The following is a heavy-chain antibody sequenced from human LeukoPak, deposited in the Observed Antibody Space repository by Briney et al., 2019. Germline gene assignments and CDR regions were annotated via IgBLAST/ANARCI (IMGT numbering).Heavy chain of an antibody. Sequence: PGGSLRLSCAASGFTFSSYAMHWVRQAPGKGLEWVSLISADGGSTYYEDSVQGRFTISRDNSKNSLYLQMNSLRTEDTALYYCAKGVDYYDSSGYFAYWGQGTLVTVSS. CDR3: AKGVDYYDSSGYFAY. J-gene: IGHJ4*02. CDR2: ISADGGST. D-gene: IGHD3-22*01. V-gene: IGHV3-43*02. CDR1: GFTFSSYA.